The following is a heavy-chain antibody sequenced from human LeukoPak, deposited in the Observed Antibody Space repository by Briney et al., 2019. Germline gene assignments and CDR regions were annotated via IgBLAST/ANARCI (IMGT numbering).Heavy chain of an antibody. Sequence: PSGTLSLTCAVSGGSISSSNWWSWVRQPPGKGLEWIGEIYHSGSTNYNPSLKSRVTISVDKSKNQFSLKLSSVTAADTAVYYCARPPYYYGSSGYQGVAFDIWGQGTMVTVSS. CDR2: IYHSGST. CDR3: ARPPYYYGSSGYQGVAFDI. J-gene: IGHJ3*02. D-gene: IGHD3-22*01. CDR1: GGSISSSNW. V-gene: IGHV4-4*02.